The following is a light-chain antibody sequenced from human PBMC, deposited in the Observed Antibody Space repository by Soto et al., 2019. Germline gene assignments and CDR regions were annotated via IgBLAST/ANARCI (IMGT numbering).Light chain of an antibody. V-gene: IGLV2-14*03. CDR2: GVT. CDR1: HNDIGTYDY. J-gene: IGLJ1*01. CDR3: SSFTSNRIYV. Sequence: QSVLPQPTSVSGSPGQSITISCTGNHNDIGTYDYVSWYQQHPGRAPRLLIHGVTTRPSGISGRFSASKSGLTASLTISGLPPEDEADYYCSSFTSNRIYVFGPGTKATVL.